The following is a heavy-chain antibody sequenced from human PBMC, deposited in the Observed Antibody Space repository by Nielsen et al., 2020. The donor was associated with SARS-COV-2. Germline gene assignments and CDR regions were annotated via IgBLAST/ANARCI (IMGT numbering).Heavy chain of an antibody. D-gene: IGHD4-17*01. J-gene: IGHJ2*01. V-gene: IGHV3-66*01. CDR3: ARCRRPYQLFSGDYYWYFDL. CDR1: GFTVSDDY. Sequence: GESLKISCVASGFTVSDDYMSWVRQAPGKGLEWVSVIYSGGNTHYSDSVKGRFTISRDSAKNSLYLQMSTLMAEDTAVYYCARCRRPYQLFSGDYYWYFDLWGRGTLVTVSS. CDR2: IYSGGNT.